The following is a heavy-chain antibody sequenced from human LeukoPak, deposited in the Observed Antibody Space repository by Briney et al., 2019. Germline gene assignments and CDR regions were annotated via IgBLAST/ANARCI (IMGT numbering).Heavy chain of an antibody. CDR2: IIPIFGTA. J-gene: IGHJ5*02. CDR1: GGTFSSYA. D-gene: IGHD6-13*01. CDR3: AKTAGIAAAGAFDA. V-gene: IGHV1-69*01. Sequence: SVKVSCKASGGTFSSYAISWVRQAPGQGLEWMGGIIPIFGTANYAQKFQGRVTITADESTSTAYMELSSLRSEDTAVYHCAKTAGIAAAGAFDAWGQGTLVTVSS.